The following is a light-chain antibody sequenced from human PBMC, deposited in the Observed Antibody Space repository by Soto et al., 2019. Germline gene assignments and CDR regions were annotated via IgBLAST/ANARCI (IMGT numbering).Light chain of an antibody. J-gene: IGLJ3*02. CDR3: LLPYSDAWV. V-gene: IGLV7-46*01. CDR1: TGTVTSGHY. CDR2: DTS. Sequence: QAVVTQETSMSVSPGGTVTLTCGSSTGTVTSGHYPYWFPQKPGQAPRTLIYDTSNKQSWTPARFSGSLLGGKAALTLSGAQPEDEADYYCLLPYSDAWVFGGGTQLTVL.